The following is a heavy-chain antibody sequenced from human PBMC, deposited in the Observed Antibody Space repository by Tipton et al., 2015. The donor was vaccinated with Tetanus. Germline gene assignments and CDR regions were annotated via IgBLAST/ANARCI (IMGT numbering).Heavy chain of an antibody. Sequence: TLSLTCTVSGGSVSSGSYYWSRIRQPPGKGLEWIGYIYYSGSTNYNPSLKSRVTISVDTSKNQFSLKLSSVTAADTAVYYCARGPLRHVGGPFDYWGQGTLVTVSS. V-gene: IGHV4-61*01. CDR2: IYYSGST. CDR1: GGSVSSGSYY. CDR3: ARGPLRHVGGPFDY. D-gene: IGHD3-10*01. J-gene: IGHJ4*02.